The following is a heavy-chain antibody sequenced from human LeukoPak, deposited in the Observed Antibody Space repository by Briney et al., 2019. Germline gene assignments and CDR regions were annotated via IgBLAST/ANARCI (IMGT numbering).Heavy chain of an antibody. J-gene: IGHJ6*03. CDR1: GGSISSGDYY. Sequence: SETLSLTCTVSGGSISSGDYYWSWIRQPPGKGLEWIVYIYYSGSTYYNPSLKSRVTISVDTSKTQFSLKLSSVTAADTAVYYCATTDCSSTSCHYYYYYYMDVWGKGTTVTVSS. D-gene: IGHD2-2*01. V-gene: IGHV4-30-4*08. CDR3: ATTDCSSTSCHYYYYYYMDV. CDR2: IYYSGST.